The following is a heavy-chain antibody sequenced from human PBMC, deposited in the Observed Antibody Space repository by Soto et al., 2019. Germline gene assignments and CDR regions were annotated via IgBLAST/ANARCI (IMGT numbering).Heavy chain of an antibody. CDR1: GASITSGDYS. CDR2: IYYRGNT. D-gene: IGHD2-21*02. CDR3: VRTAEWFDP. J-gene: IGHJ5*02. Sequence: SSETLSLTCTVSGASITSGDYSWTWIRQTPGKGLEWIGYIYYRGNTYYNPSLKSRVSISLDTSKNQFSLKMTSVTVADTAVYYCVRTAEWFDPWGQGTLVTVSS. V-gene: IGHV4-30-4*08.